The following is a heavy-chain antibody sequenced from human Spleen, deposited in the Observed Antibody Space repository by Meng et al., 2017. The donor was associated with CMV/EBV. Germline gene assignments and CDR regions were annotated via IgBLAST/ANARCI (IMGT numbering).Heavy chain of an antibody. V-gene: IGHV4-34*01. Sequence: QVQLQQWGAGLLQPSESLSLSCAVDGGSFSAYYWSRIRQPPGEELEWIGEINHSGSTNYIPSLKSRVTISVDTSKKQFSLKLSSVTAADTAVYYCARRDGRCLDYWGQGTLVTVSS. D-gene: IGHD5-24*01. J-gene: IGHJ4*02. CDR2: INHSGST. CDR1: GGSFSAYY. CDR3: ARRDGRCLDY.